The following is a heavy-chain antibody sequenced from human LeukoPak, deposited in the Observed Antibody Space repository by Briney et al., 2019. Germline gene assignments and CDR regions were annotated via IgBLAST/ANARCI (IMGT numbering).Heavy chain of an antibody. Sequence: PSETLSLTCTVSGGSISSYYWSWIRQPAGKGLEWIGRIYTSGSTNYNPSLKSRVTMSVDTSKNQFSLKLSSVTAADTAVYYCASQLSITMVRGQYYFDYWGQGTLVTVSS. CDR1: GGSISSYY. D-gene: IGHD3-10*01. CDR2: IYTSGST. CDR3: ASQLSITMVRGQYYFDY. V-gene: IGHV4-4*07. J-gene: IGHJ4*02.